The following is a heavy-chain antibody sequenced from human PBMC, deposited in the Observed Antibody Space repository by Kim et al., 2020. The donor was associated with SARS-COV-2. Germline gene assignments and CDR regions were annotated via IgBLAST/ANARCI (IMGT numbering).Heavy chain of an antibody. J-gene: IGHJ5*02. D-gene: IGHD3-10*01. V-gene: IGHV4-59*01. Sequence: LKTRVTISVDTSKNQFSLKLSSVTAADTAVYYCARDLGAYYGSGSTFDPWGQGTLVTVSS. CDR3: ARDLGAYYGSGSTFDP.